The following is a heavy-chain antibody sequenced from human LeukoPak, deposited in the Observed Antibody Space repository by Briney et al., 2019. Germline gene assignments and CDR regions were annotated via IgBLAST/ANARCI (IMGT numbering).Heavy chain of an antibody. D-gene: IGHD6-6*01. J-gene: IGHJ4*02. V-gene: IGHV1-2*02. Sequence: ASVKVSCKASGYTFTGYYMHWVRQAPGQGLEWMGWINPNSGGTNYAQKFQGRVTMTRDTSISTAYMELSRLRSDDTAVYYCARLHWGSIAAVFDYWGQGTLVTVSS. CDR3: ARLHWGSIAAVFDY. CDR2: INPNSGGT. CDR1: GYTFTGYY.